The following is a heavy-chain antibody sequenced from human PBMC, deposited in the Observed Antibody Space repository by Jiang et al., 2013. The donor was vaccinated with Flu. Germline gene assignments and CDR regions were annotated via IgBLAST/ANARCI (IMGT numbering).Heavy chain of an antibody. CDR1: GYTFTSYA. J-gene: IGHJ2*01. CDR2: INAGNGNT. V-gene: IGHV1-3*01. D-gene: IGHD6-13*01. CDR3: ARDFTAAAGSGGYWYFDL. Sequence: GAEVKKPGASVKVSCKASGYTFTSYAMHWVRQAPGQRLEWMGWINAGNGNTKYSQKFQGRVTITRDTSASTAYMELSSLRSEDTAVYYCARDFTAAAGSGGYWYFDLWGRGTLVTVSS.